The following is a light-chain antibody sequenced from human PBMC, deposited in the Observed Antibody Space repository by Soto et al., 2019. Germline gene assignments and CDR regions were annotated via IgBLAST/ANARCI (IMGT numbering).Light chain of an antibody. CDR3: QVWDSSSDQRV. J-gene: IGLJ2*01. Sequence: SYELTQPPSVSGAPGKTARITCGGNNIGSKSVHWYQQKPRQAPVLVIYYDSDRPSGIPERFSGSNSGNTATLTISRVEAGDEADYYCQVWDSSSDQRVFGGGTKLTVL. V-gene: IGLV3-21*04. CDR1: NIGSKS. CDR2: YDS.